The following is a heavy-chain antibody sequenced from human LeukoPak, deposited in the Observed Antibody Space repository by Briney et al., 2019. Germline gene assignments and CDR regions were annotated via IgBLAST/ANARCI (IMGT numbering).Heavy chain of an antibody. D-gene: IGHD2-21*01. V-gene: IGHV4-4*09. CDR2: FYSSGAT. CDR1: GGSISGYY. CDR3: ARRKSASGEGYYYYYGLDV. J-gene: IGHJ6*02. Sequence: SETLSLTCTVSGGSISGYYWSWIRQPPGKGLEWIGFFYSSGATNFNPSLLSRVSISVDTSQNRFHLNLTSVTAADTAVYYCARRKSASGEGYYYYYGLDVWGQGTTVTVSS.